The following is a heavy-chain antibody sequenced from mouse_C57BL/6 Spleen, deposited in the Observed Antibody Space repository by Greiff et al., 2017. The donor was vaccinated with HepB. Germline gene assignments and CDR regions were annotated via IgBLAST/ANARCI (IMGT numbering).Heavy chain of an antibody. CDR3: ARRGYYGSICFAY. Sequence: VQLQQPGAELVRPGSSVKLSCKASGYTFTSYWMDWVKQRPGQGLEWIGNIYPSDSETHYNQKFKDKATLTVDKSSSTAYMQLSSLTSEDSAVYYCARRGYYGSICFAYWGQGTLVTVSA. CDR2: IYPSDSET. V-gene: IGHV1-61*01. CDR1: GYTFTSYW. J-gene: IGHJ3*01. D-gene: IGHD1-1*01.